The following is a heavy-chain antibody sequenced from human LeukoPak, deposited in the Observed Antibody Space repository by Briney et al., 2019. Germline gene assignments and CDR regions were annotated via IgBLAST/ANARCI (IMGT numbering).Heavy chain of an antibody. D-gene: IGHD3-9*01. V-gene: IGHV4-34*01. CDR2: INHSGST. CDR1: GGSFSGYY. CDR3: ARGTRLRYFDWLLGWFDP. J-gene: IGHJ5*02. Sequence: SETLSLTCAVYGGSFSGYYWSWIRQPPGKGLEWIGEINHSGSTNYNPSLKSRVTISVDTSKNQFSLKLSSVTAADTAVYYCARGTRLRYFDWLLGWFDPWGQGTLVTVSS.